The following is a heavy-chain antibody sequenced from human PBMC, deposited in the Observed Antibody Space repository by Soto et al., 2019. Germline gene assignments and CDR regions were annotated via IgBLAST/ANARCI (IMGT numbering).Heavy chain of an antibody. CDR1: GGSFSGYY. CDR3: ATTDIVVVPAGSRRYFDY. Sequence: LSLTCAVYGGSFSGYYWSWIRQPPGKGLEWIGEINHSGSTNYNPSLKSRVTISVDTSKNQFSLKLSSVTAADTAVYYCATTDIVVVPAGSRRYFDYWGQGTLVTV. V-gene: IGHV4-34*01. CDR2: INHSGST. D-gene: IGHD2-2*01. J-gene: IGHJ4*02.